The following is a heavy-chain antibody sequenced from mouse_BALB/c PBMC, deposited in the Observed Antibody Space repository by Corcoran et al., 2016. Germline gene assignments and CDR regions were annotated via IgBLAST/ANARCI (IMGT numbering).Heavy chain of an antibody. CDR3: TREPYSMDY. CDR2: INTYTGEP. J-gene: IGHJ4*01. V-gene: IGHV9-3-1*01. CDR1: GYTFTNYG. Sequence: QIQLVQSGPELKKPGETVKSSCKASGYTFTNYGMNWVKQAPGKGLKWMGWINTYTGEPTYADDFKGRFAFSLETSASTAYLQINNLKNEDTATYFCTREPYSMDYWGQGTSVTVSS.